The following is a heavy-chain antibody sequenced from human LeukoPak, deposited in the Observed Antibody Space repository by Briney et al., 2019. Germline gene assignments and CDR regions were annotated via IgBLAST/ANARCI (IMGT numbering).Heavy chain of an antibody. CDR1: GGSISSYY. CDR2: IYTSGST. J-gene: IGHJ3*02. D-gene: IGHD4-17*01. V-gene: IGHV4-4*07. Sequence: SETLSLTCTVSGGSISSYYWSWIRQPAGKGLEWIGRIYTSGSTNYNPSLKSRVTMSVDTSKNQFSLKLSSVTAADTAVYYCARVDLYGAVDALDIWGQGTMVTVSS. CDR3: ARVDLYGAVDALDI.